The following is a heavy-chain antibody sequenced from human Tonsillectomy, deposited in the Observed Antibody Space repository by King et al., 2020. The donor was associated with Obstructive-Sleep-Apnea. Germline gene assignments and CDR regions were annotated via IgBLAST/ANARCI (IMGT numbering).Heavy chain of an antibody. CDR2: IYYSGST. CDR3: ASAYKLELRALDY. D-gene: IGHD1-7*01. J-gene: IGHJ4*02. CDR1: GGSISSSSYY. Sequence: VQLQESGPGLVKPSETLSLTCTVSGGSISSSSYYWGWIRQPPAKGLEWIGSIYYSGSTYYNPSLKSRVTISVDTSKNQFSLKLSSVTAADTAVYYCASAYKLELRALDYWGQGTLVTVSS. V-gene: IGHV4-39*07.